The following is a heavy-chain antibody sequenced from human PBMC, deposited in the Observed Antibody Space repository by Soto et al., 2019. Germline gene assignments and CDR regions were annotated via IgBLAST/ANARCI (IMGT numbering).Heavy chain of an antibody. D-gene: IGHD6-13*01. CDR3: ARDLPGYSSSWYSYYYYGMDV. V-gene: IGHV4-34*01. Sequence: PSETLSLTCAVYGGSFSGYYWSWIRQPPGKGLEWIGEINHSGSTNFNPSLKSRVTISVDTSKNQFSLKLSSVTAADTAVYYCARDLPGYSSSWYSYYYYGMDVWGQGTTVTVYS. J-gene: IGHJ6*02. CDR1: GGSFSGYY. CDR2: INHSGST.